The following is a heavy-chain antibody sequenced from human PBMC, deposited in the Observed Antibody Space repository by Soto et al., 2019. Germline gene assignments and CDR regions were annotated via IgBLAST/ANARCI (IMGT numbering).Heavy chain of an antibody. J-gene: IGHJ3*02. V-gene: IGHV1-18*01. D-gene: IGHD2-21*02. CDR3: VRRVVTTLDDAFDI. CDR1: GYNFNNYG. CDR2: ISGNNGNT. Sequence: QVQLVQSGPKVKKPGASVTLSCKASGYNFNNYGISWVRQAPGQGLEWMGWISGNNGNTKYGQKFQGRVSLTTDSSTSTAYMEMRSLRSDDTADYYCVRRVVTTLDDAFDIWGPGTRVTVSS.